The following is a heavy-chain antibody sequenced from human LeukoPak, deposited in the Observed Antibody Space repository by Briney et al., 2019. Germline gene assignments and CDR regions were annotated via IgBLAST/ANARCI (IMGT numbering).Heavy chain of an antibody. CDR1: GGTFSSYA. Sequence: SVKVSCKASGGTFSSYAISWVRQAPGQGLEWMGRITPIFGIANYAQKFQGRVTITADKSTSTAYMELSSLRSEDTAVYYCAREVSELLFDYWGQGTLVTVSS. J-gene: IGHJ4*02. V-gene: IGHV1-69*04. CDR2: ITPIFGIA. D-gene: IGHD2-15*01. CDR3: AREVSELLFDY.